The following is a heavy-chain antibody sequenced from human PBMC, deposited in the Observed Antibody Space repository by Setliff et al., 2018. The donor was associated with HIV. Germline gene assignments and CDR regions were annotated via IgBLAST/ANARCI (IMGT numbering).Heavy chain of an antibody. V-gene: IGHV3-15*01. CDR2: IKSKTDGGTT. D-gene: IGHD3-3*01. CDR3: TKGGIFGAIFV. J-gene: IGHJ6*04. CDR1: GFTFKIYA. Sequence: GGSLRLSCKASGFTFKIYAMSWLRQAPGKGLEWVGRIKSKTDGGTTDYAAPVKGRFTISRDDSKNTLYLQMNSLKTEDTAVYYCTKGGIFGAIFVWGKGTTVTVSS.